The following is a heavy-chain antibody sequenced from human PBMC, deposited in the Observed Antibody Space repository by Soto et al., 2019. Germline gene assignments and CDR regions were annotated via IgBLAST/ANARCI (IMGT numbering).Heavy chain of an antibody. D-gene: IGHD2-21*02. CDR2: IIPILTIT. J-gene: IGHJ6*02. Sequence: QVQLVQSGAEVKKPGSSVRLSCTASGGTFSSYTLSWVRQAPGQGLEWMGRIIPILTITDYAQKFRGRLTITADKSSSTAYMELSGLRSEDTAVYYCARRRYCGADCHKYSYFGMDVWGQGTTVTVSS. V-gene: IGHV1-69*02. CDR1: GGTFSSYT. CDR3: ARRRYCGADCHKYSYFGMDV.